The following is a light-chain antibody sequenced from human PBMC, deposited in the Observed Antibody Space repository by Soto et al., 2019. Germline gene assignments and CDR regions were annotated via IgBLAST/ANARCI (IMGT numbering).Light chain of an antibody. J-gene: IGLJ1*01. V-gene: IGLV1-47*01. Sequence: QSVLTQPPSASGTPGQRVTISCSGSSSNIERNYVYWYQQLPGTAPKLLIYRNNQRPSGVPDRFSGSKSGTSASLAISGLRSEDEAYYYCAAWDDSLSGLKGVFGTGTKLTVL. CDR2: RNN. CDR1: SSNIERNY. CDR3: AAWDDSLSGLKGV.